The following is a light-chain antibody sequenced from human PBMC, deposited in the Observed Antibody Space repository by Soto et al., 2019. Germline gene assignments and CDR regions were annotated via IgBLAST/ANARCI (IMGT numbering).Light chain of an antibody. J-gene: IGKJ2*01. CDR1: QSVRSD. V-gene: IGKV3-15*01. CDR3: QQYNMWPRT. CDR2: GAS. Sequence: EVVMTQSPATLSVSPGESATLSCRASQSVRSDLAWFQQKLGQAPTLLIYGASTRATGIPARFSGTGSGTEFTLTISSLQSEDFAVYYCQQYNMWPRTFGQGTKLEIK.